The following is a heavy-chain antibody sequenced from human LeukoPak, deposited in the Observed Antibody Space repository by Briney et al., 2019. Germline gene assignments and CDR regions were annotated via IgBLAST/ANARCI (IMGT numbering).Heavy chain of an antibody. CDR2: IKQDGSEK. CDR1: GFTFSSYW. J-gene: IGHJ4*02. D-gene: IGHD6-19*01. V-gene: IGHV3-7*01. CDR3: ARDLGSGWGYYFDY. Sequence: GGSLRLSCAASGFTFSSYWMSWVRQAPGKGLEWVANIKQDGSEKYYVDSVKGRFTISRDNAKNSLYLQMNSLRAEDTAVYYCARDLGSGWGYYFDYWGQGTLVTVSS.